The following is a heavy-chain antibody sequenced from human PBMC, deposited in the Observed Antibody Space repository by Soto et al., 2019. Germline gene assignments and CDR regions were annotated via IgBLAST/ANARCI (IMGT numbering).Heavy chain of an antibody. D-gene: IGHD5-12*01. J-gene: IGHJ2*01. CDR3: ARGNHRWLQLWYFDL. CDR2: IIPIFGTV. Sequence: QVQLVQSGAEVKKPGSSVKVSCKASGGTFSGYAISWVRQAPGQGLEWMGGIIPIFGTVNYAQKFQGRVTITADESTSTAYMELSSLRSEDTAVYYCARGNHRWLQLWYFDLWGRGTLVTVSS. CDR1: GGTFSGYA. V-gene: IGHV1-69*12.